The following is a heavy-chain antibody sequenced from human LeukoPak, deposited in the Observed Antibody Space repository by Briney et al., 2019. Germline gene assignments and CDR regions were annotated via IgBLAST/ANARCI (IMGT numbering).Heavy chain of an antibody. CDR2: IYYSGST. D-gene: IGHD6-19*01. Sequence: SETLSLTCTVSGGSISSSSYYWGWIRQPPGKGLEWIGSIYYSGSTYYNPSLKSRVTISVDTSKNQFSLRLSSVTAADTAVYYSARQGGGWYHFDYWGQGTLVTVSS. CDR1: GGSISSSSYY. V-gene: IGHV4-39*01. CDR3: ARQGGGWYHFDY. J-gene: IGHJ4*02.